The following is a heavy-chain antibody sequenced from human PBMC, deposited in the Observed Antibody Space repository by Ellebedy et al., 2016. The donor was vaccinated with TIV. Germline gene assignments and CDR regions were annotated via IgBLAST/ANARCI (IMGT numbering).Heavy chain of an antibody. CDR3: ARERGGYFLDY. J-gene: IGHJ4*02. D-gene: IGHD3-16*01. CDR2: IIGSSTDI. Sequence: GESLKISCAASGFTFSPYTMTWVRLAPGKGLEWVSFIIGSSTDINYADSVKGRFTISRDNAKNSLYLLMNSQRVEDTGIYYCARERGGYFLDYWGQGTLVTVSS. CDR1: GFTFSPYT. V-gene: IGHV3-21*01.